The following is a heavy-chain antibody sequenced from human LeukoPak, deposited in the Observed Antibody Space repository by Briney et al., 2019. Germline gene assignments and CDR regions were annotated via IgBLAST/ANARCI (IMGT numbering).Heavy chain of an antibody. CDR2: INQDGSDK. CDR1: GFTVSSNS. J-gene: IGHJ4*02. Sequence: GGSLRLSCTVSGFTVSSNSMSWVRQAPGKGLECVANINQDGSDKYHVDSVKGRFTISRDNTKNSLYLQMDSLRAEDTAVYYCVGGDYWGQGTLVTVSS. V-gene: IGHV3-7*01. CDR3: VGGDY.